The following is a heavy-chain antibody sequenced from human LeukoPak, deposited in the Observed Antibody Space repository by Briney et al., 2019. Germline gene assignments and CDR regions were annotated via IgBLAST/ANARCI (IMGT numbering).Heavy chain of an antibody. CDR2: INPNSGGT. Sequence: ASVKVSCKASGYTFSGYYIHWVRQAPGQGLEWLGWINPNSGGTSYEHKFQGRVTMTRDTSISTVYMELSGLTSDDTAVYYCARVARFYSASGSYSDFDYWGQGTLSPSPQ. D-gene: IGHD3-10*01. CDR3: ARVARFYSASGSYSDFDY. J-gene: IGHJ4*02. V-gene: IGHV1-2*02. CDR1: GYTFSGYY.